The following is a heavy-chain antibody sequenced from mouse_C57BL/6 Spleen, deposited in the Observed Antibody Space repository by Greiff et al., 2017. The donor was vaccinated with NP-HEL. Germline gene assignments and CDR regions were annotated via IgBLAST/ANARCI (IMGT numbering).Heavy chain of an antibody. CDR2: INSDGGST. V-gene: IGHV5-2*01. D-gene: IGHD2-2*01. CDR1: EYEFPSHD. J-gene: IGHJ2*01. CDR3: ARWLRRGDVIDY. Sequence: EVKLMESGGGLVQPGESLKLSCESNEYEFPSHDMSWVRKTPEKRLELVAAINSDGGSTYYPDTMERRFIISRDNTKKTLYLQMSSLRSEDTALYYCARWLRRGDVIDYWGQGTTLTVSS.